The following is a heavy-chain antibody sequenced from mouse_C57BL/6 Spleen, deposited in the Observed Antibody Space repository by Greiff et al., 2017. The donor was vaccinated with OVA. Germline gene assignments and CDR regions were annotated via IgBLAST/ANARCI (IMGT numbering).Heavy chain of an antibody. V-gene: IGHV1-18*01. CDR2: INPNNGGT. Sequence: VHVKQSGPELVKPGASVKIPCKASGYTFTDYNMDWVKQSHGKSLEWIGDINPNNGGTIYNQKFKGKATLTVDKSSSTAYMELRSLTSEDTAVYYCARERAIYDYGYFDVWGTGTTVTVSS. CDR1: GYTFTDYN. D-gene: IGHD2-3*01. CDR3: ARERAIYDYGYFDV. J-gene: IGHJ1*03.